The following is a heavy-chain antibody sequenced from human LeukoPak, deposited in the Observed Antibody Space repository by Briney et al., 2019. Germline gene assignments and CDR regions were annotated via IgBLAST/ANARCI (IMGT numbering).Heavy chain of an antibody. CDR1: GGSISTSNYY. CDR3: ARYMSSTAQVY. J-gene: IGHJ4*02. Sequence: PSETLSLTCTVSGGSISTSNYYWGWIRQAPGKGLEWIGSIYNGGGSNYNPSLKSRVTISIDTFKNQFSLNQSSVTAADTGEYYCARYMSSTAQVYWGQGTLVTVSS. CDR2: IYNGGGS. V-gene: IGHV4-39*01. D-gene: IGHD5-18*01.